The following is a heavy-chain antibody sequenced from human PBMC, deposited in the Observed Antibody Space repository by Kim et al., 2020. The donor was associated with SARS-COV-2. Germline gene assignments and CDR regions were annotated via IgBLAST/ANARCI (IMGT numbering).Heavy chain of an antibody. J-gene: IGHJ1*01. CDR3: ARDLQPDTYTSSGYVENFHH. CDR2: ISSSSSYI. Sequence: GGSLRLSCGASGFTFSTYTMNWVRQAPGKGLEWVSSISSSSSYIYYANSVKGRLSISRDNAKNSPYLQMNSLRAEKTAVYYCARDLQPDTYTSSGYVENFHHGSQSTLVTVSS. D-gene: IGHD6-13*01. CDR1: GFTFSTYT. V-gene: IGHV3-21*01.